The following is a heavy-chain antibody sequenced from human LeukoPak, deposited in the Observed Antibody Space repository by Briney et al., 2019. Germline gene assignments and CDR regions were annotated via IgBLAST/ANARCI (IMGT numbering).Heavy chain of an antibody. J-gene: IGHJ5*02. CDR2: IWYDGSNK. V-gene: IGHV3-33*06. Sequence: GESLKISCAASGFTFSSYGMHWVRQAPGKGLEWVAVIWYDGSNKYYADSVKGRFTISRDNSKNTLYLQMNSLRAEDTAVYYCAKASLAVAGIFDPWGQGTLVTVSS. CDR1: GFTFSSYG. D-gene: IGHD6-19*01. CDR3: AKASLAVAGIFDP.